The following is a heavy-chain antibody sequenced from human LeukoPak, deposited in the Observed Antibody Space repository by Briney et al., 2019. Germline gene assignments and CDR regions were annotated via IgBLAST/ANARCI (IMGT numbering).Heavy chain of an antibody. D-gene: IGHD5-18*01. CDR2: MNPNSGNT. Sequence: GASVKDSCKASGYTFTSYDINWVRQATGQGLEWMGWMNPNSGNTGYAQKFQGRVTMTRNTSISTAYMELSSLRSEDTAVYYCARAGQDSSTYYFDYWGQGTLVTVSS. J-gene: IGHJ4*02. CDR1: GYTFTSYD. CDR3: ARAGQDSSTYYFDY. V-gene: IGHV1-8*01.